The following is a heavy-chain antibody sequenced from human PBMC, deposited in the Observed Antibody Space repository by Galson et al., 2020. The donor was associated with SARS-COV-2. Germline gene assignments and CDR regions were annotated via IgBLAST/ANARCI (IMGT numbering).Heavy chain of an antibody. J-gene: IGHJ5*02. CDR3: ARPWGGWTNHWFDP. CDR1: GGSFSGYY. V-gene: IGHV4-34*01. Sequence: SQALETLSLTCAVYGGSFSGYYWSWIRQPPGKGLEWIGEINHSGSTNYNPSLKSRVTISVDTSKNQFSLKLSSVTAADTAVYYCARPWGGWTNHWFDPWGQGTLVTVSS. D-gene: IGHD6-19*01. CDR2: INHSGST.